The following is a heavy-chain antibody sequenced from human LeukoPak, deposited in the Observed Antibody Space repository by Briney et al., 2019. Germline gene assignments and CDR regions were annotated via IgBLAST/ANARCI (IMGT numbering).Heavy chain of an antibody. CDR3: ARDPSSQAYDYVWGSYALSFYGMDV. Sequence: SETLSLTCTVSGGSISSSSYSWGWIRQPPGKGLEWIGSIYYSGSTYYNPSLKSRVTISVDTSKNQFSLKLSSVTAADTAVYSCARDPSSQAYDYVWGSYALSFYGMDVWGQGTTVTVSS. J-gene: IGHJ6*02. CDR1: GGSISSSSYS. V-gene: IGHV4-39*07. CDR2: IYYSGST. D-gene: IGHD3-16*01.